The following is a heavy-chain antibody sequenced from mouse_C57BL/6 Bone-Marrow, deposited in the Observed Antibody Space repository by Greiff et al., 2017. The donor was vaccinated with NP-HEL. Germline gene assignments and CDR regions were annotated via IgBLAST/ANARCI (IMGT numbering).Heavy chain of an antibody. CDR2: IDPENGDT. V-gene: IGHV14-4*01. CDR1: GFNIKDDY. D-gene: IGHD1-1*01. Sequence: VQLKQSGAELVRPGASVKLSCTASGFNIKDDYMHWVKQRPEQGLEWIGWIDPENGDTEYASKFQGKATITADTSSNTAYLQLSSLTSEDTAVYYCTTYGSSSFAYWGQGTLVTVSA. CDR3: TTYGSSSFAY. J-gene: IGHJ3*01.